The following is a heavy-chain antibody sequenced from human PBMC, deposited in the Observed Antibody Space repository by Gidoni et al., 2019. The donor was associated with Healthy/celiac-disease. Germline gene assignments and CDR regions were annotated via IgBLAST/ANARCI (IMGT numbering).Heavy chain of an antibody. D-gene: IGHD1-26*01. J-gene: IGHJ4*02. CDR1: GFTFSGSA. Sequence: EGQLVESGGGLVQPGGSLKLSGAASGFTFSGSAMHWVRQASGKGLDGVGRIRSKANSYATAYAASVKGRFTISRDDSKNTAYLQMNSLKTEDTAVYYCTRHPSLVGATLSEDYWGQGTLVTVSS. CDR2: IRSKANSYAT. CDR3: TRHPSLVGATLSEDY. V-gene: IGHV3-73*02.